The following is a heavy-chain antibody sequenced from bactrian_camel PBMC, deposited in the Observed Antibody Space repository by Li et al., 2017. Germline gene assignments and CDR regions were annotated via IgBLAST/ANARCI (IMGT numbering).Heavy chain of an antibody. CDR2: INSFGGLT. D-gene: IGHD6*01. Sequence: VQLVESGGGLVQPGGSLRLSCAASGFTFHGYDMSWVRQAPGKGLEWVSTINSFGGLTTYSDSVKGRVTISRDNAKNTLYLQLNSLKTEDTAMYYCVKRGDGGSWFDYWGQGTQVTVS. J-gene: IGHJ4*01. CDR1: GFTFHGYD. CDR3: VKRGDGGSWFDY. V-gene: IGHV3S40*01.